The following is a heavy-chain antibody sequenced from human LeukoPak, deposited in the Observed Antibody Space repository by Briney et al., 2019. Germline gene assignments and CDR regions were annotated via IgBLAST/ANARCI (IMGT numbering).Heavy chain of an antibody. CDR3: ARVFRSTVTGEYYFDY. CDR2: IKQDGGEK. Sequence: GGSLRLSCAASGFTFSSRWMSWVRQAPGKGLDWVANIKQDGGEKYYVDSVKGRFTISRDNAKNSLYLQMNSLRAEDTAVYYCARVFRSTVTGEYYFDYWGQGTLVTVSS. J-gene: IGHJ4*02. D-gene: IGHD4-11*01. CDR1: GFTFSSRW. V-gene: IGHV3-7*01.